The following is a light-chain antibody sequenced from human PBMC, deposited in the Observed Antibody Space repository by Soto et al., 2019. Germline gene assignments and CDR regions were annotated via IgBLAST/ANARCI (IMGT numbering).Light chain of an antibody. CDR1: SSDVGAYDY. V-gene: IGLV2-14*03. J-gene: IGLJ3*02. Sequence: QSALTQPASVSASPGQWITISCTGTSSDVGAYDYVSWYQQHPGALPKLIIYDVINRPSGVSNRFSGFKSGNTAFLTISGLQAEDEADYYCSSDTTKSTVLFGGGTKVTVL. CDR2: DVI. CDR3: SSDTTKSTVL.